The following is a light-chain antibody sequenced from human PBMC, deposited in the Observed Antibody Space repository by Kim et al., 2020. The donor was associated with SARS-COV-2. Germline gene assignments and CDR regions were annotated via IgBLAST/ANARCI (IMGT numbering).Light chain of an antibody. CDR3: SSYTSSSTLVV. Sequence: HSSTISCTGTSRDVGGYNYVSWYQQHPGKAPKLMIYDVSNRPSGVSNRFSGSKSGNTASLTISGLQAEDEADYYCSSYTSSSTLVVFGGGTQLTVL. V-gene: IGLV2-14*03. CDR1: SRDVGGYNY. CDR2: DVS. J-gene: IGLJ2*01.